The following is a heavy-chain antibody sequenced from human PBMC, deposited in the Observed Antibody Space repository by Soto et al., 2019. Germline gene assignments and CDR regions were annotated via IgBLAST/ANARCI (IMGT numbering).Heavy chain of an antibody. V-gene: IGHV3-33*01. J-gene: IGHJ4*02. D-gene: IGHD4-4*01. CDR1: GFTFSSYG. Sequence: QVQLVESGGGVVQPGRSLRLSCAASGFTFSSYGMHWVRQAPGKGLEWVAVIWYDGSNKYYADSVKGRFTISRDNSKHTLYLQMNSLRAEDTAVYYCARDRRALDYTVFDYWGQGTLVTVSS. CDR2: IWYDGSNK. CDR3: ARDRRALDYTVFDY.